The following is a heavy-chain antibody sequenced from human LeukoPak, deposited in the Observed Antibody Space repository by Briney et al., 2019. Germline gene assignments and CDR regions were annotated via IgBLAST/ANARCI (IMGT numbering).Heavy chain of an antibody. J-gene: IGHJ4*02. CDR1: GFTFSSYA. Sequence: GGSLRLSCAASGFTFSSYAMGWVRQAPGKGLEWVSAISGSGGSTYYADSVKGRFTISRDNSKNTLYLQMNSLRAEDTAVYYCAKVLDSSGYSPWDYWGQGTLVTVSS. CDR3: AKVLDSSGYSPWDY. D-gene: IGHD3-22*01. CDR2: ISGSGGST. V-gene: IGHV3-23*01.